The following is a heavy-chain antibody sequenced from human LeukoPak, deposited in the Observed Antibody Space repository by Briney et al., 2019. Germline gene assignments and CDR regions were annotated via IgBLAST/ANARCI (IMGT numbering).Heavy chain of an antibody. J-gene: IGHJ4*02. D-gene: IGHD3-22*01. V-gene: IGHV3-23*01. CDR2: ISGSGGST. CDR3: AKNTHTYYYDSSGYYYDY. Sequence: GGSLRLSCAASGFTFSSYAMSWVRQAPGKGLEWVSAISGSGGSTYYADSVKGRFTISRDNSKNTLYLQMNSLRAEDTAVYYCAKNTHTYYYDSSGYYYDYWGQGTLVTDSS. CDR1: GFTFSSYA.